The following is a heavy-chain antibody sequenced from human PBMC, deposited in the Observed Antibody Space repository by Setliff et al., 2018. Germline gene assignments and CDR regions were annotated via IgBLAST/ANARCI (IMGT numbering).Heavy chain of an antibody. CDR2: IYHDGNS. V-gene: IGHV4-4*02. CDR1: GVSINSLSW. J-gene: IGHJ4*02. Sequence: LSLTCAVSGVSINSLSWWSWVRQSPGKGLEWIGEIYHDGNSNFNPSVHYSPSLKSRVTMSIDTSNNQFSLKVTSVTAADTGIYYCARGRNVAARLLDSWGQGARVTVSS. D-gene: IGHD6-6*01. CDR3: ARGRNVAARLLDS.